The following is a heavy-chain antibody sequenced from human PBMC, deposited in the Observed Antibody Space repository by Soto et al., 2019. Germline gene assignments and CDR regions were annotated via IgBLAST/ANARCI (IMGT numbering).Heavy chain of an antibody. D-gene: IGHD6-19*01. CDR3: AVAVAGPTAIGY. V-gene: IGHV3-74*01. CDR2: INSDGSRI. Sequence: EVQLVESGGGLVQPGGSLRLSCAASGFTFSSYWMHWVRQAPGKGLVWISRINSDGSRISYADSGKGRFTISRDNAKNTLYLQMNSLRAEDTAVYYCAVAVAGPTAIGYWGQGTLVTVSS. J-gene: IGHJ4*02. CDR1: GFTFSSYW.